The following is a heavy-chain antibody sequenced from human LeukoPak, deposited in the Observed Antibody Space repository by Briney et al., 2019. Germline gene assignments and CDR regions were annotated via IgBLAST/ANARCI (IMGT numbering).Heavy chain of an antibody. J-gene: IGHJ1*01. Sequence: SETLSLTCTVSGGSISSGDYYWSWIRQPPGKGLEWIGYIYYSGSTYYNPSLKSRVTISVDTSKNQFSLKLSSVTAADTAVYYCASGVLVEYFQHWGQGTLVTVST. D-gene: IGHD2-8*01. CDR1: GGSISSGDYY. CDR3: ASGVLVEYFQH. CDR2: IYYSGST. V-gene: IGHV4-30-4*08.